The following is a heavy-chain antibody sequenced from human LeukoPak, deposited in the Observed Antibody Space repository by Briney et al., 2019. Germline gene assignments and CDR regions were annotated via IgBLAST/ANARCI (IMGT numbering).Heavy chain of an antibody. CDR2: INSDGSST. Sequence: PGGSLRLSCAASGFTFSSHWMHWVRQAPGKGLVWVSRINSDGSSTSYADSVKGRFTISRDNAKNTLYLQMNSLRAEDTAVYYCARGYSNYRLDYWGQGTLVTVSS. J-gene: IGHJ4*02. D-gene: IGHD4-11*01. CDR1: GFTFSSHW. V-gene: IGHV3-74*01. CDR3: ARGYSNYRLDY.